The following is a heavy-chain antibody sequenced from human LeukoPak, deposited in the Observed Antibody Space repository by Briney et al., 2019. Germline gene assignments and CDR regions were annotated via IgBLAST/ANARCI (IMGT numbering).Heavy chain of an antibody. Sequence: SETLSLTCAVYGGSFSGYYWSCIRQPPGKGLEWIGEINHSGSTNYNPSLKSRVTISVDTSKNQFSLKLSSVTAADTAVYYCARTPKADYYYGMDVWGKGTTVTVSS. CDR1: GGSFSGYY. V-gene: IGHV4-34*01. J-gene: IGHJ6*04. D-gene: IGHD6-19*01. CDR2: INHSGST. CDR3: ARTPKADYYYGMDV.